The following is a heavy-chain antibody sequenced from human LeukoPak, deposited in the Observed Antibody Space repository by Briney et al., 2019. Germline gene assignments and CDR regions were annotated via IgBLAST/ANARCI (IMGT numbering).Heavy chain of an antibody. CDR3: ARVSSGSYFGYYYYYMDV. V-gene: IGHV3-74*01. J-gene: IGHJ6*03. CDR1: GFTFSNYW. Sequence: GGSLRLSCAASGFTFSNYWMHWVRQAPGKGLVWVSRINSDGSSTSYADSVKGRFTISRDNAKNTLYLQMNSLRAEDTTVYYCARVSSGSYFGYYYYYMDVWGKGTTVTVSS. D-gene: IGHD1-26*01. CDR2: INSDGSST.